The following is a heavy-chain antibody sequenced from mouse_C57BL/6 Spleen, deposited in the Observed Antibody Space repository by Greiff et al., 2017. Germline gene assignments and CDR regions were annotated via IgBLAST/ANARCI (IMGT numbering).Heavy chain of an antibody. CDR3: ARETTAYYVDY. D-gene: IGHD1-2*01. CDR2: ISYDGSN. CDR1: GYSITSGYY. Sequence: EVQLVESGPGLVKPSQSLSLTCSVTGYSITSGYYWNWIRQFPGNKLEWMGYISYDGSNNYNPSLKNRISITRDTSKNQFFLKLNSVTTEDTATYYCARETTAYYVDYWGQGTTLTVSS. J-gene: IGHJ2*01. V-gene: IGHV3-6*01.